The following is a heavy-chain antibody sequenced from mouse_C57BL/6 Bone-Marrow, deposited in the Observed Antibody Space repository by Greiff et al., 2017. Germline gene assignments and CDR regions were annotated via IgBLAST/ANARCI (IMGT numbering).Heavy chain of an antibody. J-gene: IGHJ3*01. CDR1: GYTFTSYW. V-gene: IGHV1-5*01. CDR2: IYPGNSDT. D-gene: IGHD3-1*01. Sequence: SGTVLARPGASVKMSCKTSGYTFTSYWMHWVKQRPGQGLEWIGAIYPGNSDTSYNQKFKGKAKLTAVTSDSTAYMELSSLTNEDSAVYYCTRQRWLHWFAYWGQGTLVTVSA. CDR3: TRQRWLHWFAY.